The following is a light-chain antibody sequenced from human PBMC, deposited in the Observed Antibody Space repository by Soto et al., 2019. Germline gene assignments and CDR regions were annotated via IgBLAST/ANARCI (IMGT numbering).Light chain of an antibody. CDR2: DAS. CDR1: QSVSTY. Sequence: EIVLTQSPATLALSPGERATLSCRASQSVSTYLAWYQHKPGQAPRLLIHDASKRATDIPARFSGSGSGTDFTLTISSLEPEDFAVYYCQQRSDWPGVTFGPGTKVEIK. J-gene: IGKJ3*01. CDR3: QQRSDWPGVT. V-gene: IGKV3-11*01.